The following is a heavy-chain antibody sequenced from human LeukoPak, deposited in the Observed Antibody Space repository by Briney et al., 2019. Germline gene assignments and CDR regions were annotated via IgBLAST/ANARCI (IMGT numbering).Heavy chain of an antibody. V-gene: IGHV1-46*01. CDR1: AYSFTSNH. J-gene: IGHJ4*02. D-gene: IGHD6-13*01. Sequence: ASVKVSCKASAYSFTSNHLHWVRQAPGQGLEWMGIINPIGGTTTYAQKFQGRVTMTRDTSTSTVSMELNSLTSEDTAVYYCAGGPGMAASGTNYWGQGTLVTVSS. CDR3: AGGPGMAASGTNY. CDR2: INPIGGTT.